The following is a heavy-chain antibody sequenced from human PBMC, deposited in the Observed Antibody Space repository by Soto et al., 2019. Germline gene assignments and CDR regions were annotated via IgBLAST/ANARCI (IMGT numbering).Heavy chain of an antibody. J-gene: IGHJ4*02. Sequence: QVQLVQSGAEVKKPGASVKLSCRTSGYTFTHYYIHWVRQARGQGLEWLAIINPASGSTNYAQDFQGRVTLTMDTSTTTVYMELCGLRAEDTAIFYCARDLAAGDYWGQGTLVTVSS. D-gene: IGHD6-13*01. V-gene: IGHV1-46*01. CDR3: ARDLAAGDY. CDR1: GYTFTHYY. CDR2: INPASGST.